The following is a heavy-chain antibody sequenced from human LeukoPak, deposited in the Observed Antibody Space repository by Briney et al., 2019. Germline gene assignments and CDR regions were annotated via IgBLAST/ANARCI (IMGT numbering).Heavy chain of an antibody. CDR1: GGTLSSYA. J-gene: IGHJ5*02. Sequence: SVKVSCKASGGTLSSYAISWVRQAPGQGLEWMGGIIPIFGTANYAQKFQGRVTITTDESTCTAYMELSSLRSEDTAVYYCARWRALYCSSTSCHENWFDPWGQGTLVTVSS. D-gene: IGHD2-2*01. CDR2: IIPIFGTA. V-gene: IGHV1-69*05. CDR3: ARWRALYCSSTSCHENWFDP.